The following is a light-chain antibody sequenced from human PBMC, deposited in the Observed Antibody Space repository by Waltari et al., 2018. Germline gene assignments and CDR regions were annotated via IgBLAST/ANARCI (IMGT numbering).Light chain of an antibody. CDR3: QHYVRLPVT. Sequence: IVLTQSPGTLSLSPGERATLSCRDSQSVCTFLVWYQQKPGQAPRLLIQGASTRATGTPDRFSGSASGTDFSLTISRLEPEDFAMYYCQHYVRLPVTFGQGTKVEI. V-gene: IGKV3-20*01. CDR1: QSVCTF. J-gene: IGKJ1*01. CDR2: GAS.